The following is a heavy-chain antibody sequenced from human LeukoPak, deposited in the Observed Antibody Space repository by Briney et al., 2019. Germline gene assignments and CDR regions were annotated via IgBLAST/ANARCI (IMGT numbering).Heavy chain of an antibody. CDR3: AREGGSYDSSGYVDY. Sequence: SETLSLTCTVSGGSISSYYWSWIRQPPGKGLEWIGYIYYSGSTNYNPSLTSRVTISVDTSKNQFSLKLSSVTAADTAVYYCAREGGSYDSSGYVDYWGQGTLVTVSS. J-gene: IGHJ4*02. CDR1: GGSISSYY. D-gene: IGHD3-22*01. V-gene: IGHV4-59*01. CDR2: IYYSGST.